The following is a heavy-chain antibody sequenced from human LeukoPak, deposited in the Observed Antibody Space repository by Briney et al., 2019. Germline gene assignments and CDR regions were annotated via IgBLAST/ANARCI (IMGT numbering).Heavy chain of an antibody. D-gene: IGHD4-17*01. CDR3: ARDWDLYGDYVTYFDY. Sequence: GGSLRLSCAASGLTFSSYSMNWVRQAPGKGLEWVSSISSSSSYIYYADSVKGRFTISRDNSKNTLYLQMNSLRAEDTAVYYCARDWDLYGDYVTYFDYWGQGTLVTVSS. J-gene: IGHJ4*02. CDR2: ISSSSSYI. CDR1: GLTFSSYS. V-gene: IGHV3-21*01.